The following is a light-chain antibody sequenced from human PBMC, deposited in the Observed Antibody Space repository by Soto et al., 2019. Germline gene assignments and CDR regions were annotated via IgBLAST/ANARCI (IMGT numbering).Light chain of an antibody. CDR3: SSYTSSSIDYV. CDR2: EVS. J-gene: IGLJ1*01. V-gene: IGLV2-14*01. Sequence: QSVLTQPASVSGSPGQSITISCTGTSSDVGGYNYVSWYQQHPGKAPKLMIYEVSNRPSGVSNRFSGSKSGHTASLTISGLQAADEADYYCSSYTSSSIDYVFGTGTKLTVL. CDR1: SSDVGGYNY.